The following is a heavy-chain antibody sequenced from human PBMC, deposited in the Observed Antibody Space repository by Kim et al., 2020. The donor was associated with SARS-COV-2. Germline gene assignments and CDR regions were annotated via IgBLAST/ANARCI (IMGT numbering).Heavy chain of an antibody. Sequence: GGSLRLSCTASGFTFSNNGMSWVRQPPGKGLEWVSDILAYETGTYYADSVKGRFSISRDNSKNTVYLQMNSLRAEDTAVYYCTGHGSGSSWGQGTLVTVSS. D-gene: IGHD3-10*01. V-gene: IGHV3-23*01. CDR1: GFTFSNNG. CDR3: TGHGSGSS. J-gene: IGHJ4*02. CDR2: ILAYETGT.